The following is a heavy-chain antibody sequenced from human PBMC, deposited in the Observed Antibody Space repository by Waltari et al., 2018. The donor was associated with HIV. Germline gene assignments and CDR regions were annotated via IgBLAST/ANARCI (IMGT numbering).Heavy chain of an antibody. CDR3: ARLEWLSNAFDI. V-gene: IGHV3-7*01. CDR2: IKQEGSEK. CDR1: GFTLRRHW. D-gene: IGHD3-3*01. J-gene: IGHJ3*02. Sequence: EVQLVESGGGLVQPGGSLSLSCAASGFTLRRHWLSWVRQAPGKGLEWVANIKQEGSEKYYVDPVKGRFTISRDNAKNSLYLQMNSLRADDTAVYYCARLEWLSNAFDIWGQGTMVTVSS.